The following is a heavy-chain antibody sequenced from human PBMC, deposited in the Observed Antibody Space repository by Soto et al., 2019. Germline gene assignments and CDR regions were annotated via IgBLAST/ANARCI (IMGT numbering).Heavy chain of an antibody. Sequence: PSETLSLTCTVSGGSISSGGYYWSWIRQHPGKGLEWIGYISYSGSTYYNPSLKSRVTMSVDTSKNQFSLKLSSVTAADTAVYYCASQYYYDSSGSQTFDYWGQGTQVTVSS. J-gene: IGHJ4*02. CDR1: GGSISSGGYY. CDR3: ASQYYYDSSGSQTFDY. CDR2: ISYSGST. V-gene: IGHV4-31*03. D-gene: IGHD3-22*01.